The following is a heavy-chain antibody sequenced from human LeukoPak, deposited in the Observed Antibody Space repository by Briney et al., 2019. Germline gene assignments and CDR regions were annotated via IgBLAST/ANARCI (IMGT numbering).Heavy chain of an antibody. CDR1: GFTFSSYW. CDR3: ATATLGSWYFDY. CDR2: IKQDGSEK. J-gene: IGHJ4*02. V-gene: IGHV3-7*01. D-gene: IGHD6-13*01. Sequence: GRSLRLSCAASGFTFSSYWMSWVRQAPGKGLERVANIKQDGSEKYYVDSVKGRFTISRDNAKNSLYLQMNSLRAEDTAVYYCATATLGSWYFDYWGQGTLVTVSS.